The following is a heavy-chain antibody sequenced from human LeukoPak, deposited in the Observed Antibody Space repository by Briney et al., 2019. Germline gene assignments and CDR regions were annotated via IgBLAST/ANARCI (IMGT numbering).Heavy chain of an antibody. V-gene: IGHV3-30-3*01. CDR3: ARDSYTIAAVFTLSFDY. CDR2: ISYDGSNK. CDR1: GFTFSSYA. D-gene: IGHD6-13*01. J-gene: IGHJ4*02. Sequence: GRSLRLSCAASGFTFSSYAMHWVRQAPGKGLEWVAVISYDGSNKYYADSVKGRFTISRDNSKNTLYLQMNSLTAEDTAVYYCARDSYTIAAVFTLSFDYWGQGTLVTVSS.